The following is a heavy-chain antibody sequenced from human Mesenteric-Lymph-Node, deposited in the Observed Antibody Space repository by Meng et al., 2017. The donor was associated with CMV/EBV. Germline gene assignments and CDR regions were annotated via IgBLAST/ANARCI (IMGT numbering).Heavy chain of an antibody. D-gene: IGHD1-1*01. V-gene: IGHV3-21*01. CDR3: ARARGTAPGMNWFDP. CDR2: ISSSSSYI. J-gene: IGHJ5*02. CDR1: GFTFSSYS. Sequence: ETLSLTCAASGFTFSSYSMNWVRQAPGKGLEWVSSISSSSSYIYYADSVKGRFTISRDNAKNSLYLQMNSLRAEDTAVYYCARARGTAPGMNWFDPWGQGTLVTVSS.